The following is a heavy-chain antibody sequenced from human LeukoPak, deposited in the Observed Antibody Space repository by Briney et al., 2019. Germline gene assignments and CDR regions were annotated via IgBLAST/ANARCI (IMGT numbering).Heavy chain of an antibody. J-gene: IGHJ4*02. Sequence: SETLSLTCAVYGGSLSGYNWSWIRQPPGKGLEWIGEINHSGSTNYNPSLKSRVTISIDTSKNQFSLKVSSVTAAVTAVYYCARHDGSNNLDYWGQGTLVTVPS. CDR2: INHSGST. D-gene: IGHD1-14*01. CDR1: GGSLSGYN. CDR3: ARHDGSNNLDY. V-gene: IGHV4-34*01.